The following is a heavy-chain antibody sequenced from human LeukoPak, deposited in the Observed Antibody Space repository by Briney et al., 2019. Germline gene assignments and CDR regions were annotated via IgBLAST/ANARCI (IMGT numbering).Heavy chain of an antibody. CDR2: ISGCGGSY. CDR3: AKDWGAPSSGWYQVSYFDY. Sequence: PGGSLRLSCAASGFTFSIYAMRGVPRAPGGGREGGSAISGCGGSYDYTDSVKGRFAISRDNSKNTIYLQMISLRAENTGVYYWAKDWGAPSSGWYQVSYFDYWGQGTLVTVSS. J-gene: IGHJ4*02. D-gene: IGHD6-19*01. V-gene: IGHV3-23*01. CDR1: GFTFSIYA.